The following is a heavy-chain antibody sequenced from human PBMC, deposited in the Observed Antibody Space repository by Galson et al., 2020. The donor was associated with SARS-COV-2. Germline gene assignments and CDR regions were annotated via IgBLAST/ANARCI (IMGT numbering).Heavy chain of an antibody. CDR3: ARDTPNYGGDV. Sequence: SETLSLTCTVSGGSISGYYWTWIRQPPGKRLEWIGNIYYTGSTKYNPSLKSRVTISVDTSKNQFSLNLRSVTAADTAVYFCARDTPNYGGDVWGQGTTVTVSS. D-gene: IGHD2-15*01. CDR1: GGSISGYY. CDR2: IYYTGST. J-gene: IGHJ6*02. V-gene: IGHV4-59*08.